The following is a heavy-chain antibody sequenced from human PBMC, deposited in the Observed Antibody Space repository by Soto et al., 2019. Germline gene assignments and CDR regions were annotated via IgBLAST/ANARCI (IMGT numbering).Heavy chain of an antibody. J-gene: IGHJ4*02. D-gene: IGHD6-19*01. Sequence: GGSLRLSCTASKFTFNNYAMNWVRQAPGKGLEWVSVIGGSGRSTHYADSVRGRFTVSRDNSKNTLYLQMDSLRAEDTALYYCAKGGSSTSSALDYWGRGAPVTVSS. CDR2: IGGSGRST. CDR3: AKGGSSTSSALDY. V-gene: IGHV3-23*01. CDR1: KFTFNNYA.